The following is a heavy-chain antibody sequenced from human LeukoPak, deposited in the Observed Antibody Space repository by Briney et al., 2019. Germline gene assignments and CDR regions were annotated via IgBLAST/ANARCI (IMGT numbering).Heavy chain of an antibody. CDR1: SGSFSTYY. CDR3: ARVSGNYGGNEFDY. Sequence: PSETLSLTCSVSSGSFSTYYWSWIRQSAEKGLEWIGRINTSGVTSYNPSLWSRVIMSLDTSKDQFSLKLSSVTAADTAVYYCARVSGNYGGNEFDYWGQGTLVTVSS. D-gene: IGHD4-23*01. J-gene: IGHJ4*02. CDR2: INTSGVT. V-gene: IGHV4-4*07.